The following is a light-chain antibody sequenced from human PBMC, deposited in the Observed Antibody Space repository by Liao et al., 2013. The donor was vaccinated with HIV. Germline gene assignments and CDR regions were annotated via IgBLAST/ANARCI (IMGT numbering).Light chain of an antibody. Sequence: SYELTQPPSVSVSPGQTASVTCSGDKLGNKNICWYQQKPGQSPVLVMYEDDKRPSGIPERFSGSNSGNTATLTISGAQAMDEADYYCQAWDSTTASYVFGTGTKVTV. V-gene: IGLV3-1*01. J-gene: IGLJ1*01. CDR1: KLGNKN. CDR3: QAWDSTTASYV. CDR2: EDD.